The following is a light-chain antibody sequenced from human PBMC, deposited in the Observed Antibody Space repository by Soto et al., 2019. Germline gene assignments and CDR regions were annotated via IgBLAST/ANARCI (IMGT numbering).Light chain of an antibody. CDR3: QQRSNWPPLYT. Sequence: EIVLTQSPATLSLSPGERATLSCRASQSVSSYLAWYQQKPGQAPRLLIYDASNRATGIPARFSGSGSGTDFTLTIGSPEPEDFAVYYCQQRSNWPPLYTFGQGTQLEIK. J-gene: IGKJ2*01. CDR2: DAS. V-gene: IGKV3-11*01. CDR1: QSVSSY.